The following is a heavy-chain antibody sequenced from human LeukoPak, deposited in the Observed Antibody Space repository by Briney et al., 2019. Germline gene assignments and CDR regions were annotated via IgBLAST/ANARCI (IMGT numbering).Heavy chain of an antibody. D-gene: IGHD1-26*01. CDR1: GYTFTSYD. CDR3: ARDNSVGDNAWWFDP. Sequence: ASVKVSCKASGYTFTSYDINWVRQATGQGLEWMGWMNPNSGNTGYAQKFQGRVTITRNTSISTAYMELSRLRSEDTAIYYCARDNSVGDNAWWFDPWGQGTLVTVSS. V-gene: IGHV1-8*03. CDR2: MNPNSGNT. J-gene: IGHJ5*02.